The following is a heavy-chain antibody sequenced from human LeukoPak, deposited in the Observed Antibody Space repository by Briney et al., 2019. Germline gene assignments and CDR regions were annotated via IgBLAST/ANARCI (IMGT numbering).Heavy chain of an antibody. V-gene: IGHV1-18*01. CDR3: ARDRNEYSRSYGY. CDR2: ISAYNGNT. Sequence: ASVKVSCKASGGTFSSYAISWVRQAPGQGLEWMGWISAYNGNTVYAQKLQGRVTMTTDTSTSTAYMELRSLRSDDTAVYYCARDRNEYSRSYGYWGQGTLVTVSS. CDR1: GGTFSSYA. J-gene: IGHJ4*02. D-gene: IGHD6-6*01.